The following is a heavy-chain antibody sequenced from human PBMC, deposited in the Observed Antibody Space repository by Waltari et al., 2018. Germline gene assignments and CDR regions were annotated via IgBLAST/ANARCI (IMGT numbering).Heavy chain of an antibody. CDR3: VTDDNRPSFNI. V-gene: IGHV4-4*07. CDR1: GASINASY. Sequence: QVQLKESGPGLVKPSETLSLTCNVSGASINASYQNWIRKPAGRGVECIGRMYVSGRPNYTPSFPRRLTISLDTSKSQFSLKLNSVTAADTAVYYCVTDDNRPSFNIWV. D-gene: IGHD3-9*01. J-gene: IGHJ3*02. CDR2: MYVSGRP.